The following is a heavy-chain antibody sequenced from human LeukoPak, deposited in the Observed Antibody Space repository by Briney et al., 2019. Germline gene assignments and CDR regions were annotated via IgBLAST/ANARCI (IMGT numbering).Heavy chain of an antibody. CDR3: ARASSIDEYDY. CDR2: IYYGGST. CDR1: GGSISSSSYY. D-gene: IGHD2-21*01. Sequence: SETLSLTCTVSGGSISSSSYYWGWIRQPPGKGLEWIGSIYYGGSTYYNPSLKSRVTISVDTSKNQFSLKLSSVTAADTAVYYCARASSIDEYDYWGQGTLVTVSS. V-gene: IGHV4-39*07. J-gene: IGHJ4*02.